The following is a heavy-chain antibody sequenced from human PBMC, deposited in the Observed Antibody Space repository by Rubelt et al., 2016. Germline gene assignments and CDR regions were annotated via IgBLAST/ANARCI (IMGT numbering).Heavy chain of an antibody. D-gene: IGHD1-26*01. J-gene: IGHJ4*02. CDR2: IYYTGST. CDR3: VRTGRVGRVVDY. V-gene: IGHV4-59*08. CDR1: GGSISSYY. Sequence: QVQLQESGPGLVKPSETLSLTCTVSGGSISSYYWSWIRQPPGKGLEWIGYIYYTGSTNYNPSLKSRVTISVDTSKNLFSLKLSSVTAADTAVYYCVRTGRVGRVVDYWGQGTLVTVSS.